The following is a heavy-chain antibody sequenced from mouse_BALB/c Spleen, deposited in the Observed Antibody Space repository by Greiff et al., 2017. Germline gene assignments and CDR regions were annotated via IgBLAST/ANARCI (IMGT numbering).Heavy chain of an antibody. V-gene: IGHV1S81*02. D-gene: IGHD2-5*01. CDR3: TRSRSNSAWFAY. J-gene: IGHJ3*01. Sequence: VQLQQSGAELVKPGASVKLSCTASGYTFTSYYMYWVKQRPGQGLEWIGEINPSNGGTNFNEKFKSKATLTVDKSSSTAYMQLSSLTSEDSAVYYCTRSRSNSAWFAYWGQGTLVTVSA. CDR2: INPSNGGT. CDR1: GYTFTSYY.